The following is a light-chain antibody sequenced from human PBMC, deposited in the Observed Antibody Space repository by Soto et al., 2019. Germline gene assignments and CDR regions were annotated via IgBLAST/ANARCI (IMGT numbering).Light chain of an antibody. J-gene: IGKJ4*01. CDR3: HQYGSSPLT. CDR1: QSVTSSS. Sequence: EIVLTQSPGTLSLSPGERATLSCRASQSVTSSSLAWYQQKPGQAPRLLVYGASRRATGIPDRFSGSVSGTDFTLNISRLEPQDFAMYYCHQYGSSPLTFGGGTKVEIK. CDR2: GAS. V-gene: IGKV3-20*01.